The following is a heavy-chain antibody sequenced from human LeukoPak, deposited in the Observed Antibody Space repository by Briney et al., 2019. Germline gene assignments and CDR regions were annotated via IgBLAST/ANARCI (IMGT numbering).Heavy chain of an antibody. CDR2: IYENGGTT. J-gene: IGHJ4*02. Sequence: GGSLRLSCVGSGFTFRSHAMSWVRQAPEKGLEFVSGIYENGGTTYYADSVKGRFSISRDNSKNTLYLQMNSLRAEDTAVYYCAKDRSRLGGPEDYWGQGTLVTVSS. CDR3: AKDRSRLGGPEDY. CDR1: GFTFRSHA. D-gene: IGHD3-16*01. V-gene: IGHV3-23*01.